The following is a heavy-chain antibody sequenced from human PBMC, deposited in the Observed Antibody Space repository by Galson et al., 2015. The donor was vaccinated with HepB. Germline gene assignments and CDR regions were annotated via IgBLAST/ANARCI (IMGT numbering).Heavy chain of an antibody. CDR1: GFTFSSYA. CDR3: ARDMSTYGMDV. J-gene: IGHJ6*02. Sequence: SLRLSCAASGFTFSSYAMSWARQAPGKGLEWVSSISSSSGYINYADSVKGRFTISRDNAKNSLYLQMNSLRAEDTAVYYCARDMSTYGMDVWGQGTTVTVSS. CDR2: ISSSSGYI. V-gene: IGHV3-21*01.